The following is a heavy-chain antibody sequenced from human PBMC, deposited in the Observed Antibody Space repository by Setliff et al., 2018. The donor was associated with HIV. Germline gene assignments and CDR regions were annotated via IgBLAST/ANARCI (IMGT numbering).Heavy chain of an antibody. J-gene: IGHJ3*02. CDR2: IYHSGST. D-gene: IGHD3-16*01. CDR1: GYSISNDYY. V-gene: IGHV4-38-2*02. CDR3: AKTVVGDSYALPNDGFDI. Sequence: SETLSLTCTVSGYSISNDYYWGWSRQPPGKGLEWIASIYHSGSTNYNPSLKSRATMSEDTSNNRFSLTLSSVTALDTAVYYCAKTVVGDSYALPNDGFDIWGQGTMVTVSS.